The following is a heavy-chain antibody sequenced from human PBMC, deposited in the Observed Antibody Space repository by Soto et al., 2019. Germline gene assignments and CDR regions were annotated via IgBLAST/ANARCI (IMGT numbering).Heavy chain of an antibody. J-gene: IGHJ4*02. CDR1: GYTFTGYY. V-gene: IGHV1-2*02. CDR2: INPNSGGT. CDR3: ARAPTAEYSSGWTALNY. Sequence: QVQLVQSGAEVKKPGASVRVSCKASGYTFTGYYMHWVRQAPGQGLEWMGWINPNSGGTNYAQKFHGRVTMTRDTSISTAYMELSRLRSDDTAVYYCARAPTAEYSSGWTALNYWGQGTLVTVSS. D-gene: IGHD6-19*01.